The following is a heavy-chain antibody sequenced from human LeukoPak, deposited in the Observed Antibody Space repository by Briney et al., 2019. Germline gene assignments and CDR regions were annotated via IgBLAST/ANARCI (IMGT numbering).Heavy chain of an antibody. D-gene: IGHD3-3*01. CDR2: INHSGST. V-gene: IGHV4-34*01. CDR1: GGSFSGYY. Sequence: SETLSLTCAVYGGSFSGYYWSWIRQPPGKGLEWIGEINHSGSTNYNPSLKSRVTISVDTSNNQFSLKLSSVTAADTAVYYCARGGPVTIFGVVIIQYYGMDVWGQGTTVTVSS. J-gene: IGHJ6*02. CDR3: ARGGPVTIFGVVIIQYYGMDV.